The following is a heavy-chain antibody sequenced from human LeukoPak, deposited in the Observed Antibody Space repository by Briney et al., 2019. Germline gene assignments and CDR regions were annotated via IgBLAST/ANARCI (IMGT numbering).Heavy chain of an antibody. V-gene: IGHV1-3*01. CDR3: ARAFDTVANGDY. Sequence: ASVKVSCKASGYTFTSYAMHWARQAPGQRLEWMGWINAGNGITKYSQKFQGRVTITRDTSASTAYMELSSLRSEDTAVYYCARAFDTVANGDYWGQGTLVTVSS. CDR1: GYTFTSYA. D-gene: IGHD2-15*01. CDR2: INAGNGIT. J-gene: IGHJ4*02.